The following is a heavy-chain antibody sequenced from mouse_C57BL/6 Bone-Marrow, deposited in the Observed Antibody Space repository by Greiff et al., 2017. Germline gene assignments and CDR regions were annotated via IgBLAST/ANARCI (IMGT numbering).Heavy chain of an antibody. Sequence: QVQLQQSGPELVKPGASVKLSCKASGYTFTSYDINWVKQRPGQGLEWIGWIYPRDGSTKYNEKFKGKATLAVDTSSSTSYMELHSLTSESSAVYFCARLEFAGSGGNWYFNVWGTGTTVTVSS. CDR2: IYPRDGST. J-gene: IGHJ1*03. V-gene: IGHV1-85*01. CDR3: ARLEFAGSGGNWYFNV. CDR1: GYTFTSYD. D-gene: IGHD1-1*01.